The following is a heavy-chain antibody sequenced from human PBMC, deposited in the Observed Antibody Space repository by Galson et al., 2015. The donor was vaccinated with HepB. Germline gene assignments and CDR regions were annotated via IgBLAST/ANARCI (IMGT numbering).Heavy chain of an antibody. CDR1: GGSISSSSYY. Sequence: ETLSLTCTVSGGSISSSSYYWGWIRQPPGKGLEWIGSIYYSGSTYYNPSLKSRVTISVDTSKNQFSLKLSSVTAADTAVYYCARGGQLLYWGQGTLVTVSS. CDR3: ARGGQLLY. CDR2: IYYSGST. J-gene: IGHJ4*02. V-gene: IGHV4-39*07. D-gene: IGHD6-6*01.